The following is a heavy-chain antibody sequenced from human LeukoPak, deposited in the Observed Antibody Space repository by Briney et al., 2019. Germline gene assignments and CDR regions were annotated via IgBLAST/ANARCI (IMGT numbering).Heavy chain of an antibody. CDR1: GYTFTSYG. J-gene: IGHJ6*02. V-gene: IGHV1-8*02. CDR2: MNPNSGNT. CDR3: ARAVQCSSTSCYNGMDV. D-gene: IGHD2-2*02. Sequence: GASVKVSCKASGYTFTSYGISWVRQATGQGLEWMGWMNPNSGNTGYAQKFQGRVTMTRNTSISTAYMELSSLRSEDTAVYYCARAVQCSSTSCYNGMDVWGQGTTVTVSS.